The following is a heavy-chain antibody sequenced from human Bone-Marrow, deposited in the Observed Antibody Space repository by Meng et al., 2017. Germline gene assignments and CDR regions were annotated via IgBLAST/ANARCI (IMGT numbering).Heavy chain of an antibody. D-gene: IGHD3-22*01. Sequence: QGQLEESGPGPVHLSETLSLTCTASGGAISSYYWSWTRQPAGKGLEWIGRIYTSGSTNYNPSLKSRVTMSVDTSKNQFSLKLSSVTAADTAVYYCARDNYYDSSGYTRTYWYFDLWGRGTLVTVSS. CDR2: IYTSGST. CDR3: ARDNYYDSSGYTRTYWYFDL. J-gene: IGHJ2*01. V-gene: IGHV4-4*07. CDR1: GGAISSYY.